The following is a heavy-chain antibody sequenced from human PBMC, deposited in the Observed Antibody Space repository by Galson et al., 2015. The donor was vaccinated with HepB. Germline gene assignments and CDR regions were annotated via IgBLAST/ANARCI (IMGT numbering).Heavy chain of an antibody. D-gene: IGHD3-3*01. CDR3: ARDRMETVNYYYGMDV. J-gene: IGHJ6*02. V-gene: IGHV3-33*08. CDR2: IWFDGTNK. Sequence: SLRLSCAASGFTFSSYGFHWVRQAPGKGLEWVAVIWFDGTNKYYADPVKGRFTISRDNSKNTLYLQMSSLRADDTGVYYCARDRMETVNYYYGMDVWGQGTAVTVSS. CDR1: GFTFSSYG.